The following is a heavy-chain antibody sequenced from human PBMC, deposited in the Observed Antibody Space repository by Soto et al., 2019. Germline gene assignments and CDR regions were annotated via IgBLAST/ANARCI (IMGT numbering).Heavy chain of an antibody. CDR2: IYYSGST. CDR1: GGSISSGDYY. J-gene: IGHJ4*02. V-gene: IGHV4-30-4*01. CDR3: ARARGARYFDY. Sequence: QVQLQESGPGLVKPSQTLSLTCTVSGGSISSGDYYWSWIRQPPGKGLEWIGYIYYSGSTYYNPSLKGLVTISVDTSKNQFSLQLSSVTAADTAVYYCARARGARYFDYWGQGTLVTVSS. D-gene: IGHD2-15*01.